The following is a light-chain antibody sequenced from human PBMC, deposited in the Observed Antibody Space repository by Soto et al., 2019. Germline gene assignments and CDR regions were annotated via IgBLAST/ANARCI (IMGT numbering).Light chain of an antibody. J-gene: IGKJ5*01. CDR3: HQANSFPIT. Sequence: DIQMTQSPSSVSASVGDRVTITCRASQGISSWLAWYQRKPGKAPKLLIYAASSLQSGVPSRFSGSGSGTVFTLTISSLQPEDFATYYWHQANSFPITFGQGTRLEIK. V-gene: IGKV1D-12*01. CDR2: AAS. CDR1: QGISSW.